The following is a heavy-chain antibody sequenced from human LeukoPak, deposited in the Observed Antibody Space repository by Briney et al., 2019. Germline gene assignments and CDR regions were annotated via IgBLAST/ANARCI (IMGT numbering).Heavy chain of an antibody. CDR2: IRSDGNNK. J-gene: IGHJ4*02. D-gene: IGHD3-10*01. CDR1: GFTFSSDG. V-gene: IGHV3-30*02. CDR3: AKDYYYGSGRLFDY. Sequence: GGSLRLSCAASGFTFSSDGMHWVRQAPGKGLEWVAFIRSDGNNKYYPDSVKGRFTISRDTSKSTLYLQMNSLRAEDTAVYYCAKDYYYGSGRLFDYWGQGTLVTVSS.